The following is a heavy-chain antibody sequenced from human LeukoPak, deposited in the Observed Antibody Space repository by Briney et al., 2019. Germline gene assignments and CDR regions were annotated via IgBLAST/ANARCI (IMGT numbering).Heavy chain of an antibody. V-gene: IGHV3-30*02. CDR2: IRYDGSNK. D-gene: IGHD2-2*01. J-gene: IGHJ4*02. Sequence: GGSLRLSCAASGFTFSSYGMHWVRQAPGKGLEWVAFIRYDGSNKYYADSVKGRFTISRDNSKNTLYLQMNSLRAEDTAVYYCAKEPVVPFGDYWGRGTLVTVSS. CDR1: GFTFSSYG. CDR3: AKEPVVPFGDY.